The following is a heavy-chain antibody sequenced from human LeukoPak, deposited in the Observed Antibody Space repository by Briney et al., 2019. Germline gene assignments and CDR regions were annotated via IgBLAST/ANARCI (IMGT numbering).Heavy chain of an antibody. Sequence: GGSLRLSCAASGFTFSSYWMSWVRQAPGKGLEWVANIKQDGSEKYYMDSVKGRFTVSRGNARNSLYLQINSLRAGDTAVYYCATVPGGGYYNYYMGVWGKGTTVTVSS. D-gene: IGHD2-15*01. V-gene: IGHV3-7*01. CDR1: GFTFSSYW. CDR3: ATVPGGGYYNYYMGV. CDR2: IKQDGSEK. J-gene: IGHJ6*03.